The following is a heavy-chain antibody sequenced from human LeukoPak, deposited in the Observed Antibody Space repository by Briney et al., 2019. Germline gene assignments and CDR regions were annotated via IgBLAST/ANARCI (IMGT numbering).Heavy chain of an antibody. D-gene: IGHD6-13*01. Sequence: SGTLSLTCTVSGGSISSYYWSWLRQPPGKGLEWIGYIYYSGSTNYNPSLKSRVTISVDTSKNQFSLKLSSVTAADTAVYYCARGGYSSSWKYYFDYWGQGTLVTVSS. J-gene: IGHJ4*02. V-gene: IGHV4-59*01. CDR1: GGSISSYY. CDR3: ARGGYSSSWKYYFDY. CDR2: IYYSGST.